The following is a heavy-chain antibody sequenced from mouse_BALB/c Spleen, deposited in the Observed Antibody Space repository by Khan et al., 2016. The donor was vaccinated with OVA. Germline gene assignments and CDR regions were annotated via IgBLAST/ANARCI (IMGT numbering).Heavy chain of an antibody. CDR1: GYSITSGYA. J-gene: IGHJ2*01. CDR3: ARGNYDGYYFDY. Sequence: DVKLQESGPGLVKPSQSLSLTCTVTGYSITSGYAWNWIRQFPGNKLEWMGYISYSGVTSYTPSLKSRISITRDTSKNQFFLQLNSVTTEDTATYYCARGNYDGYYFDYWGQGTTLTVSS. D-gene: IGHD2-4*01. CDR2: ISYSGVT. V-gene: IGHV3-2*02.